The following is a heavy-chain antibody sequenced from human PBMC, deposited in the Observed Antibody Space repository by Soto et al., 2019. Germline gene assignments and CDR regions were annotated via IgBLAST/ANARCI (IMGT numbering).Heavy chain of an antibody. J-gene: IGHJ5*02. Sequence: GGSLRLSCAASGFTFSSYGMHWVRQAPGKGLEWVAVISYDGSNKYYADSVKGRFTVSRGNSKNTLYLQMNSLRAEDTAVYYCAKLPWGGSSEWEGRSLPWGQGTLVTVSS. V-gene: IGHV3-30*18. CDR3: AKLPWGGSSEWEGRSLP. D-gene: IGHD2-15*01. CDR1: GFTFSSYG. CDR2: ISYDGSNK.